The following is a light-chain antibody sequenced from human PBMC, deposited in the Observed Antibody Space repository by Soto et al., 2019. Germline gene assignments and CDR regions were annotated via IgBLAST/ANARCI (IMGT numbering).Light chain of an antibody. CDR2: DVS. V-gene: IGLV2-14*03. J-gene: IGLJ2*01. CDR1: NSDVGGYDS. CDR3: SSFTSSTSLVL. Sequence: QLVLTQPASVSGSPGQSITISCTGTNSDVGGYDSVSWYQQHPGKAPKLIIFDVSHRPSGISDRFSGSKSGNTASLTISGLHAEDEADYDCSSFTSSTSLVLFGGGTKLTVL.